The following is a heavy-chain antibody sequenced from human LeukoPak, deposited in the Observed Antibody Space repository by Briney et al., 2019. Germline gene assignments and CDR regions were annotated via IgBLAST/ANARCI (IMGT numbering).Heavy chain of an antibody. Sequence: PGGSLRLSCAASGFIFETYSMNWVRQAPGKGLEWVSYISTSSHTIHYSDSVKGRFTISRDNAKNSLYLQMNSLRAEDTAVYYCARDYTPLSVHSSSEIEPFDYWGQGTLVTVSS. CDR1: GFIFETYS. J-gene: IGHJ4*02. V-gene: IGHV3-48*04. CDR2: ISTSSHTI. CDR3: ARDYTPLSVHSSSEIEPFDY. D-gene: IGHD6-6*01.